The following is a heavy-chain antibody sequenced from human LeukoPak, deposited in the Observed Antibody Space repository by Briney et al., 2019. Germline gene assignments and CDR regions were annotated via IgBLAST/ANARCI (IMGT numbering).Heavy chain of an antibody. J-gene: IGHJ3*02. CDR3: ARAPPLAYCGGDCYSDAFDI. V-gene: IGHV1-69*13. D-gene: IGHD2-21*02. CDR2: IIPIFSTA. CDR1: GGTFSSYA. Sequence: GASVKVSCKASGGTFSSYAISWVRQAPGQGLEWMGGIIPIFSTANYAQKFQGRVTITADESTSTAYMELSSLRSEDTAVYYCARAPPLAYCGGDCYSDAFDIWGQGTMVTVSS.